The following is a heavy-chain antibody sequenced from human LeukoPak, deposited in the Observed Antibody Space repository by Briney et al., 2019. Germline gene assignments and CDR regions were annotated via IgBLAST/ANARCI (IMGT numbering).Heavy chain of an antibody. D-gene: IGHD3-16*01. CDR1: GFTVSGTH. CDR3: ARDQATSGGGLDS. Sequence: PGRSLRLSCAASGFTVSGTHMSWVRQAPGKGLEWVSSIYTGGATYYSDSVEGRFTISRDNSKNTLYLLMNSLRAEDTAVYYCARDQATSGGGLDSWGQGTLVTVSS. V-gene: IGHV3-53*01. J-gene: IGHJ4*02. CDR2: IYTGGAT.